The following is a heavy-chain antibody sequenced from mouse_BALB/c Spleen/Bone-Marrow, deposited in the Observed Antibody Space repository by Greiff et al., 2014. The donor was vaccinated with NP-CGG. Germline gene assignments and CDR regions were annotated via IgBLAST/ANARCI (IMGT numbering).Heavy chain of an antibody. D-gene: IGHD3-2*02. J-gene: IGHJ4*01. V-gene: IGHV1-26*01. CDR1: GYTFTDYY. Sequence: EVQLQQSGPELVKPGASVKMSCKASGYTFTDYYMKWVKQSHGKSLEWIGEISPNNGATFYNQKFKGKATLTLDKSSNTAYMQLNSPKPGNSAVYFGARSGALDYGGQGTSFTVSS. CDR2: ISPNNGAT. CDR3: ARSGALDY.